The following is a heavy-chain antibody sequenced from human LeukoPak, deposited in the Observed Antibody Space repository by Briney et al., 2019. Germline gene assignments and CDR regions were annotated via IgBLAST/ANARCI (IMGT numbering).Heavy chain of an antibody. V-gene: IGHV3-21*01. CDR1: GFTSSSYS. D-gene: IGHD6-6*01. J-gene: IGHJ4*02. CDR2: ISSSSSYI. Sequence: PGGSLRLSCAASGFTSSSYSMNWVPQAPGKGLEWVSSISSSSSYIYYADSVKGRFTISRDNAKNSLYLQMNSLRAEDTAVYYCARDQQLVTGFDYWGQGTLVTVSS. CDR3: ARDQQLVTGFDY.